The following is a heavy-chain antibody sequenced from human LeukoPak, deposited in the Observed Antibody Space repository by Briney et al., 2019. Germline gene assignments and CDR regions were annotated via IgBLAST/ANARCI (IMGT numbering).Heavy chain of an antibody. J-gene: IGHJ4*02. D-gene: IGHD6-19*01. CDR2: IYHSGST. CDR3: VRESSGWDLNFFDN. V-gene: IGHV4-30-2*01. CDR1: GGSISSGGYY. Sequence: SQTLSLTCTVSGGSISSGGYYWSWIRQPPGKGLEWIGYIYHSGSTYYNPSLKSRVTLSEDTSTNQFFLKVISVTTADTAVYYCVRESSGWDLNFFDNWGQGTLVTVSS.